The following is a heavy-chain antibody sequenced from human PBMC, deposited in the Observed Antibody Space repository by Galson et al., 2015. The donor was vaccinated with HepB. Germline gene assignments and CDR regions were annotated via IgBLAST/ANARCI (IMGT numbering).Heavy chain of an antibody. Sequence: SLRLSCAASGFTFSSYSMNWVRQAPGKGLEWVSSISSSSSYIYYADSVKGRFTISRDNAKNSLYLQMNSLRAEDTAVYYCARHGSYLGYENWFDPWGQGTLVTVSS. J-gene: IGHJ5*02. CDR1: GFTFSSYS. D-gene: IGHD1-26*01. V-gene: IGHV3-21*01. CDR2: ISSSSSYI. CDR3: ARHGSYLGYENWFDP.